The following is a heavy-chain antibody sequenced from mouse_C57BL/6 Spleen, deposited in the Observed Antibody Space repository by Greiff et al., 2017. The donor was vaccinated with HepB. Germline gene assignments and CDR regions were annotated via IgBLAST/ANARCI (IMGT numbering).Heavy chain of an antibody. D-gene: IGHD3-2*02. J-gene: IGHJ3*01. V-gene: IGHV1-53*01. CDR2: INPSNGGT. Sequence: QVQLQQPGTELVKPGASVKLSCKASGFTFTSYWMHWVKQRPGQGLEWIGNINPSNGGTNYNEKFKSKATRTVDKSSSTASMQLSSLPSEDSAVYYCARDDSGTFAYWGQGTLVTVSA. CDR3: ARDDSGTFAY. CDR1: GFTFTSYW.